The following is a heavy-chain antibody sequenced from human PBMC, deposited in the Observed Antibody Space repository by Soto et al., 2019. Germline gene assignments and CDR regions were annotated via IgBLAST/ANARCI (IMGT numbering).Heavy chain of an antibody. J-gene: IGHJ6*02. CDR1: GGTFSDHA. Sequence: QVQLVQSGAEATKPGSAVNVSCKASGGTFSDHAISWVRQAPGQGLEWIGGIIPIYGTTNYAQRFEDRITITADESTGTAYMELSSLRSEDTALYYCAKIRSPPGLDCIRISCSYYYYYGMDVWGQGTTVTVSS. D-gene: IGHD2-2*01. CDR2: IIPIYGTT. CDR3: AKIRSPPGLDCIRISCSYYYYYGMDV. V-gene: IGHV1-69*12.